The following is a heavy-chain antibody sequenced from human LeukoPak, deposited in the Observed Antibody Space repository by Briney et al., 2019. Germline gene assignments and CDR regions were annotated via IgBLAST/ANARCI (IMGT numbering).Heavy chain of an antibody. J-gene: IGHJ4*02. CDR3: AREELGATRYYFDY. D-gene: IGHD1-26*01. Sequence: PSETLSLTCTVSGGSISSGGSISSYSWSWIRQPPGKGLEWIGYVYQSGSTYYNPSLKSRVTILVDTSKNQFSLKLSSVTAADTAVYYCAREELGATRYYFDYWGQGTLVTVSS. CDR2: VYQSGST. V-gene: IGHV4-30-2*01. CDR1: GGSISSGGSISSYS.